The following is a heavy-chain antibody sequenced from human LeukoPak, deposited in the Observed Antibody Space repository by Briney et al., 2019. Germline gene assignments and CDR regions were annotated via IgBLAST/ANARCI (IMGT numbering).Heavy chain of an antibody. V-gene: IGHV3-11*01. Sequence: PGGSLRLSCAASGFTFRDHYMTWIRQSPGKGLEWVSSISSRGTTIYYADSVKGRFTVSRDNAHNSLYLQMTSLRAEDTAVYYCARDRDSNYGFDYWGQGTLVTVSS. J-gene: IGHJ4*02. CDR3: ARDRDSNYGFDY. CDR2: ISSRGTTI. CDR1: GFTFRDHY. D-gene: IGHD4-4*01.